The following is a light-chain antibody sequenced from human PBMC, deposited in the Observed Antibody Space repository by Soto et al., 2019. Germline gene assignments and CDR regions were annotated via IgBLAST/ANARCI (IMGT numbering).Light chain of an antibody. CDR2: DVS. CDR3: SSYTGSSNVV. J-gene: IGLJ2*01. V-gene: IGLV2-14*01. Sequence: QSALTQPASVSGSPGQSITISCTGTSSDVGGYNYVSWYQQHPGKAPKLMIYDVSNRPSGVSNRFSGSKSGNTASLTISGRQAEDEADYSCSSYTGSSNVVFGGGTKLTVL. CDR1: SSDVGGYNY.